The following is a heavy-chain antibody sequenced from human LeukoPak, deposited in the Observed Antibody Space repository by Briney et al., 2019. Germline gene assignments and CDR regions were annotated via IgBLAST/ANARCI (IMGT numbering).Heavy chain of an antibody. J-gene: IGHJ5*02. CDR3: ARCGSRRYGSGLKRAWFDP. V-gene: IGHV4-34*01. CDR1: GGSFSGYY. Sequence: SETLSLTCAVYGGSFSGYYWSWIRQPPGKGLEWIGEINHSGSTNYNPSLKSRVTILVDTSKNQFSLKLSSVTAADTAVYYCARCGSRRYGSGLKRAWFDPWGQGTLVTVSS. D-gene: IGHD3-10*01. CDR2: INHSGST.